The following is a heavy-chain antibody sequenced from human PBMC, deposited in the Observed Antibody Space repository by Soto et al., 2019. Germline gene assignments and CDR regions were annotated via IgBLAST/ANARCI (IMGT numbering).Heavy chain of an antibody. CDR2: ISGSGGST. J-gene: IGHJ4*02. CDR1: GFTFSSYA. V-gene: IGHV3-23*01. D-gene: IGHD3-22*01. Sequence: PGGSLRLSCAASGFTFSSYAMSWVRQAPGKGLEWVSAISGSGGSTYYADSVKGRFTISRDNSKNTLYLQMNSLRAEDTAVYYCAKDFAPQDYYDSSGYYGDWGQGNLVTVSS. CDR3: AKDFAPQDYYDSSGYYGD.